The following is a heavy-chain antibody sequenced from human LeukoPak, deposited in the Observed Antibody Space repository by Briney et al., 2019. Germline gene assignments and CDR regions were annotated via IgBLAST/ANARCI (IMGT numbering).Heavy chain of an antibody. Sequence: GGSLRLSCAASGFTFSSYGMHWVRQAPGKGLEWVAFIRYDGSNKYYADSVKGRFTISRDNSKNTLYLQMNSLRAEDTAVYYCAKVSSVGANLDAFDIWGQGTMVTVSS. CDR1: GFTFSSYG. V-gene: IGHV3-30*02. J-gene: IGHJ3*02. CDR2: IRYDGSNK. D-gene: IGHD1-26*01. CDR3: AKVSSVGANLDAFDI.